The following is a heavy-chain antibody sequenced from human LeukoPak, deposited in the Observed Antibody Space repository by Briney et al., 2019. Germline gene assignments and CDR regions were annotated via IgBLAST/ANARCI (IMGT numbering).Heavy chain of an antibody. CDR1: GYTFTSYD. V-gene: IGHV1-8*03. CDR2: MNPNSGIT. CDR3: ATVLRLGELPRPSDAFDI. D-gene: IGHD3-16*01. Sequence: ASVKVSCKASGYTFTSYDINWVRQATGQGLEWMGWMNPNSGITGYAQKFQGRVTISRNTSISTAYMELSSLRSEDTAVYYCATVLRLGELPRPSDAFDIWGQGTMVTVSS. J-gene: IGHJ3*02.